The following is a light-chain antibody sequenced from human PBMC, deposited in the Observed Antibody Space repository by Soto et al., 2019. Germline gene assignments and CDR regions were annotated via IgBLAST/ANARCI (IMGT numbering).Light chain of an antibody. V-gene: IGLV2-23*02. Sequence: QSVLTQPASVSGSPGQSITISCTGTSSDVGSYNLVSWYQQHPGKAPKLMIYEVSKRPSGVSNRFSGSKSGNTASLTISGLQAEDEADYYCCSYAGSSTFLFGTGTKVTAL. CDR1: SSDVGSYNL. CDR2: EVS. CDR3: CSYAGSSTFL. J-gene: IGLJ1*01.